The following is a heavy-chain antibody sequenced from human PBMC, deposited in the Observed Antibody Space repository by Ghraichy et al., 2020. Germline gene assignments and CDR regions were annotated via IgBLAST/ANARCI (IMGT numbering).Heavy chain of an antibody. CDR1: GGSISSGGYY. J-gene: IGHJ4*02. Sequence: SQTLSLTCTVSGGSISSGGYYWSWIRQHPGKGLEWIGYIYYSGSTYYNPSLKSRVTISVDTSKNQFSLKLSSVTAADTAVYYCARGRRDYDSRGFDYWGQGTLVTVSS. CDR3: ARGRRDYDSRGFDY. V-gene: IGHV4-31*03. CDR2: IYYSGST. D-gene: IGHD3-22*01.